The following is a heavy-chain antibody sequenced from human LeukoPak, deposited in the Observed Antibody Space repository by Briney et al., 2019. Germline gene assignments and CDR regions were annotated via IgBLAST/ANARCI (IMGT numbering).Heavy chain of an antibody. CDR2: INPSGGST. CDR1: GYTFTSYY. V-gene: IGHV1-46*01. D-gene: IGHD2-8*01. J-gene: IGHJ6*02. Sequence: ASVKVSCKASGYTFTSYYMHWVRQAPGQGLEWMGIINPSGGSTNYAQKFQGRVTSIADESTSTAYMELSSLRSDDTAVYYCARGRPYCTNGVCHPAIQYYYGMDVWGQGTTVTVSS. CDR3: ARGRPYCTNGVCHPAIQYYYGMDV.